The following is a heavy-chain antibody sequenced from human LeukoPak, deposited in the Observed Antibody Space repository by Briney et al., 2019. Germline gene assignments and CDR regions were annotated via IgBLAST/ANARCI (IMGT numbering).Heavy chain of an antibody. Sequence: ASVKVSCKASGYTFTSQYIHWVRQAPGQGLEWMGWINPNSGGTNYAQKFQGRVTITADESTSTAYMELSSLRSEDTAVYYCARDNWERVPAAPYYYYYYMDVWGKGTTVTVSS. CDR1: GYTFTSQY. CDR3: ARDNWERVPAAPYYYYYYMDV. V-gene: IGHV1-2*02. D-gene: IGHD2-2*01. CDR2: INPNSGGT. J-gene: IGHJ6*03.